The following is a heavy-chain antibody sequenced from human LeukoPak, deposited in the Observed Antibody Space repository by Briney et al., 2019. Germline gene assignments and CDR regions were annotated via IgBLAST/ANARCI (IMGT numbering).Heavy chain of an antibody. CDR2: IYYSGST. D-gene: IGHD3-22*01. J-gene: IGHJ3*02. CDR1: GGSISSGGYY. V-gene: IGHV4-31*03. Sequence: SETLSLTCTVSGGSISSGGYYWSWIRQHPGTGLEWIGYIYYSGSTYYNPSLKSRVTISVDTSKNQFSLKLSSVTVADTAVYYCARDLKNGSGYYLDAFDIWGQGTMVTVSS. CDR3: ARDLKNGSGYYLDAFDI.